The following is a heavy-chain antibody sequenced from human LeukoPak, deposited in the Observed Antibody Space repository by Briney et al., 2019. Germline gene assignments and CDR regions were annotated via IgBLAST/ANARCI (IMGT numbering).Heavy chain of an antibody. CDR1: GFSFSGYG. CDR2: IRYDGSTK. V-gene: IGHV3-30*02. J-gene: IGHJ4*02. Sequence: PGGSLRLSCAASGFSFSGYGMHWVRQAPGKGLEWVTFIRYDGSTKSYADSVKGRFTIARDNSKNTLYLQMNSLRAEDTAVYFCAKDYNNGFDYWGQGDLVTVSS. D-gene: IGHD1-14*01. CDR3: AKDYNNGFDY.